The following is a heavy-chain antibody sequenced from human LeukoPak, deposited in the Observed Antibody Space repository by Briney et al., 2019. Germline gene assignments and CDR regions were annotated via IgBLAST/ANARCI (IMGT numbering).Heavy chain of an antibody. CDR3: ARASGMGYYYYMDV. CDR2: IYTSEST. CDR1: GGSFSGYY. D-gene: IGHD3-10*01. V-gene: IGHV4-59*10. Sequence: PSETLSLTCAVYGGSFSGYYWSWIRQPAGKGLEWIGRIYTSESTNYNPSLKSRVTISVDTSKNQFSLKLSSVTAADTAVYYCARASGMGYYYYMDVWGKGTTVTISS. J-gene: IGHJ6*03.